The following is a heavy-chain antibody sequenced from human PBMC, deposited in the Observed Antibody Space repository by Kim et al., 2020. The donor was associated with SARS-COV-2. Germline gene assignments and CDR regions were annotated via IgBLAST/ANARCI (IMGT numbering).Heavy chain of an antibody. CDR3: TTDIRDSISPSFDY. Sequence: AEPVKGRFTISRDDSKNTLYLQMNSLKTEDTAVYYCTTDIRDSISPSFDYWGLGTLVTVSS. V-gene: IGHV3-15*01. J-gene: IGHJ4*02. D-gene: IGHD6-6*01.